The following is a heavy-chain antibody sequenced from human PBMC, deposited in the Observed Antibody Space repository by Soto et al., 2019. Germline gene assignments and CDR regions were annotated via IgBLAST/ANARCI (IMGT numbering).Heavy chain of an antibody. Sequence: SETLSLTCAVSGGSLNNSNWWSWVRQPPGKGLEWIGEIYHGGSTNYNPSLKSRVAISLDKSKNHFSLRLSSVTAADTAVYYCARAPRGTWYAYNIDYWGQGTLVTVSS. J-gene: IGHJ4*02. CDR1: GGSLNNSNW. CDR2: IYHGGST. CDR3: ARAPRGTWYAYNIDY. D-gene: IGHD6-13*01. V-gene: IGHV4-4*02.